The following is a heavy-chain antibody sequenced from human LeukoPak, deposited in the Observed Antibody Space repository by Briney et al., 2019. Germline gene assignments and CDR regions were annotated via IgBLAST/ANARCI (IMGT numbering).Heavy chain of an antibody. Sequence: KPSQTLSLTCAISGDSVSNNRASWGWIRQSPSRGLEWLGRTYYRSQWFDDYAPAVRSRITINPDTSKNQFSLQLNSVTPEDTAVYYCVRIRGLGLFDYWGQGTLVTVSS. CDR1: GDSVSNNRAS. CDR2: TYYRSQWFD. J-gene: IGHJ4*02. D-gene: IGHD1-26*01. CDR3: VRIRGLGLFDY. V-gene: IGHV6-1*01.